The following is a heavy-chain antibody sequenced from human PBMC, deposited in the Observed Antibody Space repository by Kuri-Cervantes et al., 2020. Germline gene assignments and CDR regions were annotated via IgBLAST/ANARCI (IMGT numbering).Heavy chain of an antibody. D-gene: IGHD4-17*01. Sequence: ESLKISCTVSGGSVSSSSYYWGWIRQPPGKGLEWIGSIYYSGSTYYNPSLKSRVTMSVDTSKNQFSLKLSSVTAADTAVYYCARHDYGVDYWGQGTLVTVSS. CDR2: IYYSGST. J-gene: IGHJ4*02. CDR3: ARHDYGVDY. V-gene: IGHV4-39*01. CDR1: GGSVSSSSYY.